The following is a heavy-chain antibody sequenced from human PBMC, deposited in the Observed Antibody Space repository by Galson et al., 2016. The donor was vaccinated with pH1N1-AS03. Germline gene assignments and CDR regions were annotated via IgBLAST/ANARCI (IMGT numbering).Heavy chain of an antibody. CDR3: ARRYYFDY. CDR1: GYTLTRYY. D-gene: IGHD3-16*02. J-gene: IGHJ4*02. CDR2: IDPSGGPT. V-gene: IGHV1-46*01. Sequence: SVKVSCKASGYTLTRYYMHWVRQAPGQGLEWMGIIDPSGGPTTYAPKFQGRSTITTDTSTSTVYMELVSLRSEDTAVYYCARRYYFDYWGQGTLVTFSS.